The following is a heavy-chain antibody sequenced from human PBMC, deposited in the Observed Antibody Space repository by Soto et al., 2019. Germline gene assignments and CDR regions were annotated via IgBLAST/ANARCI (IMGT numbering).Heavy chain of an antibody. Sequence: QVQLVQSGAEVKKPGSSVKVSCTASGGTFNSYTINWVRQAPGQRLEWVGRVNPIVGMSNSASKFQGRVTMTADKSTTKAYMELTVLRADDTAVYYCATIYGSGSTPFSSWGQGTLVTVSS. CDR1: GGTFNSYT. V-gene: IGHV1-69*02. D-gene: IGHD3-10*01. J-gene: IGHJ4*02. CDR3: ATIYGSGSTPFSS. CDR2: VNPIVGMS.